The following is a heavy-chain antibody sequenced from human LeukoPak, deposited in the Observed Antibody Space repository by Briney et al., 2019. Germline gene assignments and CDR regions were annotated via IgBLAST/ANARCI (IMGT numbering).Heavy chain of an antibody. CDR1: GYTFNTYT. CDR3: ARSGMVLRYLDWSLDD. J-gene: IGHJ4*02. D-gene: IGHD3-9*01. CDR2: INPYNGYR. Sequence: GASVKVSCMASGYTFNTYTITWVRQAPGQGLEWMGWINPYNGYRNYAQKLQGRVTMTTDTSTSTAYMELRSLSSDDTAVYYCARSGMVLRYLDWSLDDWGQGTLVTVSS. V-gene: IGHV1-18*01.